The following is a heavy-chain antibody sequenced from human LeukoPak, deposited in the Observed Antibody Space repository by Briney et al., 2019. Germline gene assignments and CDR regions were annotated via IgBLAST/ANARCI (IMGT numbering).Heavy chain of an antibody. CDR3: AKDRTVGASYWYFDP. D-gene: IGHD1-26*01. CDR1: GVTLSTYA. J-gene: IGHJ2*01. Sequence: GGSLRLSCAASGVTLSTYAMSWARQAPGKGLEWVSGISSSGSGDNTYYADSVKGRFTISRDSSKNTLFLRMNTLRAEDTAIYYCAKDRTVGASYWYFDPWGRGTLVTVSS. V-gene: IGHV3-23*01. CDR2: ISSSGSGDNT.